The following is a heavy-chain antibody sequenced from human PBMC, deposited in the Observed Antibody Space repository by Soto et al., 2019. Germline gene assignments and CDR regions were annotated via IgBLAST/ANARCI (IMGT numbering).Heavy chain of an antibody. CDR1: GYTFNTYY. V-gene: IGHV1-46*02. CDR3: ARGSGWVPVEY. J-gene: IGHJ4*02. Sequence: QVQLVQSGADVKKPGASVRLSCKTSGYTFNTYYIHWVRQAPGQGLEWMGMSNPTGDISTYAQKFQGRVTMTRYTSTSTGYMELSSLRFDDAAVYYCARGSGWVPVEYWGQGTLVIGSS. CDR2: SNPTGDIS. D-gene: IGHD6-19*01.